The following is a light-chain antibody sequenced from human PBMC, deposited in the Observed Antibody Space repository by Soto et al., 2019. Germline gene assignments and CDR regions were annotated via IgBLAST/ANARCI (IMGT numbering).Light chain of an antibody. V-gene: IGKV1-5*01. J-gene: IGKJ2*01. Sequence: DIQMTQSPSSLSASVGDRVTITCQASHDITSYLNWYQHKPGKAPKLLIYDFFNLQSGVPSRFSGSGSGTEFTLTISSLQPDDSATYYCQQYHSFSFTFGQGTKLEIK. CDR1: HDITSY. CDR3: QQYHSFSFT. CDR2: DFF.